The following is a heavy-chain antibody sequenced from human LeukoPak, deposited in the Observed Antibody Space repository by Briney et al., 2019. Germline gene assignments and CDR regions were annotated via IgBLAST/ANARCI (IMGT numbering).Heavy chain of an antibody. V-gene: IGHV3-23*01. CDR1: GFTFSSYA. D-gene: IGHD3-16*01. CDR3: AKSYAREGEFDY. J-gene: IGHJ4*02. CDR2: ISGSGGTT. Sequence: PGGSLRLSCAASGFTFSSYAMSRVRQAPGKGLEWVSGISGSGGTTYYADSVKGRFTISRDNSKNTLYLQMNSLRAEDTAVYYCAKSYAREGEFDYWGQGTLVTVSS.